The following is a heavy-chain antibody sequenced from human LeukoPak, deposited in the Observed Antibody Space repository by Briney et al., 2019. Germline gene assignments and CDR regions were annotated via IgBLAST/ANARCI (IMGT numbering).Heavy chain of an antibody. J-gene: IGHJ6*02. CDR1: GFTFSDYY. V-gene: IGHV3-69-1*01. Sequence: GGSLRLSCAASGFTFSDYYMNWIRQAPGKGLEWVSYITTTSTIYYADSVRGRFTISRDNAKNSLFLQMNSLRVEDTAVYYCARESGSGGRPYYGMDVWGQGTTVTVSS. CDR3: ARESGSGGRPYYGMDV. CDR2: ITTTSTI. D-gene: IGHD2-15*01.